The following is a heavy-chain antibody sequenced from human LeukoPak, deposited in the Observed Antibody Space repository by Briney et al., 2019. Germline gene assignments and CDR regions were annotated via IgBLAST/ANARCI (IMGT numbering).Heavy chain of an antibody. J-gene: IGHJ4*02. CDR1: GYSINSGYY. CDR2: IYHSGST. D-gene: IGHD6-19*01. CDR3: ASGHQFASGWYGYYFDY. Sequence: PSETLSLTCTVSGYSINSGYYWGWIRQPPGKGLEWIGSIYHSGSTYYSPSLKSRVTISVDTSKNQFSLEVSSVTAADTAMYYCASGHQFASGWYGYYFDYWGQGTLVAVSS. V-gene: IGHV4-38-2*02.